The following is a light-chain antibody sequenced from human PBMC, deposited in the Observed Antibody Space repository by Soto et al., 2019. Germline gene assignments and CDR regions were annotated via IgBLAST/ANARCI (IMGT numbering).Light chain of an antibody. CDR2: KAS. CDR3: QQYNSYSRT. J-gene: IGKJ1*01. Sequence: DIQMTQSPSTLSASVGDRVTITCRASQSVSFWLAWFQQKPGKAPKVLIYKASNLETGVPSRFSGSGSGTEFTLSISSLQPDDFATYYCQQYNSYSRTFGQGTKVDIK. V-gene: IGKV1-5*03. CDR1: QSVSFW.